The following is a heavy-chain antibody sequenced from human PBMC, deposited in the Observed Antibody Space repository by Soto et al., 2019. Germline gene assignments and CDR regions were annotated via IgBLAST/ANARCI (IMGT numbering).Heavy chain of an antibody. J-gene: IGHJ4*02. CDR2: ISGSGGST. D-gene: IGHD3-3*01. CDR1: GFTLSSYA. V-gene: IGHV3-23*01. CDR3: ANVPNTIFGVYFDY. Sequence: GGSLRLCCAASGFTLSSYAMSWVRQAPGKGLEWVSAISGSGGSTYYADSVKGRFTISRDNSKNTLYLQMNSLRAEDTAVYYCANVPNTIFGVYFDYWGQGTLVTVSS.